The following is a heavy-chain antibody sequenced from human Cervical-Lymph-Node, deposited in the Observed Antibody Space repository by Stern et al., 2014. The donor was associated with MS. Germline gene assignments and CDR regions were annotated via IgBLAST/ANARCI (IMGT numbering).Heavy chain of an antibody. CDR3: AKDYEYSYGYYYGMDV. CDR2: ISYDGSNK. CDR1: GFTFSSYG. J-gene: IGHJ6*02. V-gene: IGHV3-30*18. D-gene: IGHD5-18*01. Sequence: QVQLVQSGGGVVQPGRSLRLSCAASGFTFSSYGMHWVRQAPGKGLEWVAVISYDGSNKYYADSVKGRFTISRDNSKNTLYLQMNSLRAEDTAVYYCAKDYEYSYGYYYGMDVWGQGTTVTVSS.